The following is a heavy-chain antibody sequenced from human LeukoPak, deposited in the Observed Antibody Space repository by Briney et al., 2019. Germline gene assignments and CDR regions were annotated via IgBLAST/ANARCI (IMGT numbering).Heavy chain of an antibody. Sequence: GGSLRLSCAASGFTVSSNYMSWVRQAPGKGVEWVSVIYSGGSTYYADSVKGRFTISRDNSKNTLYLQMNSLRAEDTAVYYCARVGGVIVQYYFDYWGQGTLVTVSS. CDR2: IYSGGST. CDR3: ARVGGVIVQYYFDY. V-gene: IGHV3-66*01. J-gene: IGHJ4*02. D-gene: IGHD3-16*02. CDR1: GFTVSSNY.